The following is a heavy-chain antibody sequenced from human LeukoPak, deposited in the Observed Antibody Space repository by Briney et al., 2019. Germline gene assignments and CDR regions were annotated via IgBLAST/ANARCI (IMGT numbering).Heavy chain of an antibody. V-gene: IGHV3-21*01. CDR3: ARAPTVLVGYCSSSSCQADY. Sequence: GGSLRLSCAASGFTFRSYSMNWVRQAPGKGLEWVSAIDPSSTYIYYADSVKGRFTISRDNAENSLYLQMNSLKVEDTAVYYCARAPTVLVGYCSSSSCQADYWGQGTLVTVSS. J-gene: IGHJ4*02. CDR2: IDPSSTYI. D-gene: IGHD2-2*01. CDR1: GFTFRSYS.